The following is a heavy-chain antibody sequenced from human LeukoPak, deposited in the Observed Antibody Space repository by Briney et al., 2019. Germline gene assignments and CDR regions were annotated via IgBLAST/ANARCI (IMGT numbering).Heavy chain of an antibody. V-gene: IGHV1-69*13. Sequence: ASVKVSCKASGGTFSSYAISWVRQAPGQGLEWMGGIIPIFGTANYAQKFQGRVTITADESTSTAYMELSRLRSDDTAVYYCARATTRYYYGMDVWGQGTTVTVSS. CDR1: GGTFSSYA. D-gene: IGHD1-26*01. J-gene: IGHJ6*02. CDR2: IIPIFGTA. CDR3: ARATTRYYYGMDV.